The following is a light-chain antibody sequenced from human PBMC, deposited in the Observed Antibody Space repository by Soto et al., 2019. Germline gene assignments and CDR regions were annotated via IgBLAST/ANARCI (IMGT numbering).Light chain of an antibody. CDR1: QSINTY. J-gene: IGKJ4*01. V-gene: IGKV3-11*01. CDR2: DAS. Sequence: EIVLTQSPATLSLSPGERATLSCRASQSINTYLGWYQQKPGQAPRLLISDASNRATGIPARFSGSGSGTDFSLTISSLEPEDFAVYYCQQRSSWPLTFGGGTKAEIK. CDR3: QQRSSWPLT.